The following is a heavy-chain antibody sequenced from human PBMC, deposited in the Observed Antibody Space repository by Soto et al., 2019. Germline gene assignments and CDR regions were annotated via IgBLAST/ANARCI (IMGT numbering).Heavy chain of an antibody. D-gene: IGHD6-13*01. CDR1: GDSINNYY. Sequence: SETLSFTCTVSGDSINNYYWSWIRQPPGKRLEWIGYIYYTGSTTYNPSLESRVTMSVDTSKNQFSLKLNSVNAADTAVYYCAKYRRTEAEGFTLDYWGRGTLVTVSS. V-gene: IGHV4-59*01. CDR2: IYYTGST. J-gene: IGHJ4*02. CDR3: AKYRRTEAEGFTLDY.